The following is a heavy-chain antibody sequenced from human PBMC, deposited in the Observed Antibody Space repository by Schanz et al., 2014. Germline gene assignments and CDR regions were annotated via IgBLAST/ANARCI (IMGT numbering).Heavy chain of an antibody. Sequence: EVQLVESGGGLVQPGGSLRLSCAASEFTFSTDAMSWVRQAPGKGLEWLSVISASGGVTYYADSVKGRFTISRDNSKNTLYLQMNSLRAEDTAVYYCAKVRYSSGWRGDYFDEWGQGTLVTVAS. J-gene: IGHJ4*02. CDR3: AKVRYSSGWRGDYFDE. CDR2: ISASGGVT. CDR1: EFTFSTDA. D-gene: IGHD6-25*01. V-gene: IGHV3-23*04.